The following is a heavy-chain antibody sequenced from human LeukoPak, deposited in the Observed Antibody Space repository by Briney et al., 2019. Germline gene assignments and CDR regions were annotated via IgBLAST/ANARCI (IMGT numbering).Heavy chain of an antibody. Sequence: GGSLRLSCAASGFTFSGYWMSWLRQAPGRGLEWVANIKQDGGEKNYVDSVKGRFTISRDNAKNSLYLQMNSLRAEDTAVYYCARDRGFGQADVWGKGTTVTVSS. CDR3: ARDRGFGQADV. D-gene: IGHD3-10*01. CDR2: IKQDGGEK. CDR1: GFTFSGYW. J-gene: IGHJ6*04. V-gene: IGHV3-7*01.